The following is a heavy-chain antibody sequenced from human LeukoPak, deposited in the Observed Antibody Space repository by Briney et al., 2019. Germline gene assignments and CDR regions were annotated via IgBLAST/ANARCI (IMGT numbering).Heavy chain of an antibody. J-gene: IGHJ4*02. CDR1: GRSIRGSY. CDR2: MYNSGST. D-gene: IGHD4-17*01. Sequence: PSETLSLTCTVSGRSIRGSYWSWLRQPPGKGLEWIAYMYNSGSTNYNPSLKSRVTISIDTSKNQFSLKLSSLTAADTAIYYCARGIESYGDYGYWGQGILVTVSS. V-gene: IGHV4-59*01. CDR3: ARGIESYGDYGY.